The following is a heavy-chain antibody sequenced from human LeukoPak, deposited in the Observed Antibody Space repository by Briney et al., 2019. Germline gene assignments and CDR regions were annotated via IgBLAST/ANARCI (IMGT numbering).Heavy chain of an antibody. CDR2: MNPKSAHT. V-gene: IGHV1-8*01. J-gene: IGHJ5*02. Sequence: ASVKVSCKASGYTFTSYDIHWVRQASGHGLEWMGWMNPKSAHTGHAQRFQGRVTMTMNTSISTAYMELSSLTSEDTAMYYCTRGPSYHSKWVGGMWFDPWGQGTLVTVSS. CDR3: TRGPSYHSKWVGGMWFDP. CDR1: GYTFTSYD. D-gene: IGHD6-19*01.